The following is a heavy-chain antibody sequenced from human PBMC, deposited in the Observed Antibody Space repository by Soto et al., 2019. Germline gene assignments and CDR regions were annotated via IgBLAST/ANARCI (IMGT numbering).Heavy chain of an antibody. CDR2: ISYDGSNK. D-gene: IGHD1-7*01. V-gene: IGHV3-30-3*01. CDR1: GFTFSTYA. J-gene: IGHJ6*02. Sequence: HVQLVESGGGVVQPGRSLRLSCAASGFTFSTYAMHWVRQAPGKGLEWVAVISYDGSNKYYADSVKGRFTIFRDNSKDTLYLQMKSLRVEDTAVYYCAREELDLRYGMDVWGQGTTVTVSS. CDR3: AREELDLRYGMDV.